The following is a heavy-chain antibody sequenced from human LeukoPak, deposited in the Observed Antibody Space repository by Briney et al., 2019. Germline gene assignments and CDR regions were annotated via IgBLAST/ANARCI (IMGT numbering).Heavy chain of an antibody. J-gene: IGHJ5*02. CDR3: ARESIAAAAKRWFDP. CDR1: GFTVSSNY. CDR2: IYSGGST. Sequence: GGSLRLSCAASGFTVSSNYMSWVRQAPGKGLEWVSVIYSGGSTYYADSVKGRFTISRDNSKNTLYLQMNSLRAEDTAVYYCARESIAAAAKRWFDPWGQGTLVTVSS. V-gene: IGHV3-66*01. D-gene: IGHD6-13*01.